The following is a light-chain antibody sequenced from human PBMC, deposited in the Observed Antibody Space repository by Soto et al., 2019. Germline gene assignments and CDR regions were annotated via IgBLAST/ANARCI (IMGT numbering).Light chain of an antibody. J-gene: IGLJ2*01. Sequence: QSVLTQPPSASGTPGQRVTISCSGSISNIGTNYVYWYQQLPGTAPKLLIFRHDQRPSGVPDRFSGSKSGTSASLGISGLRSEDEADYYCASWDDSLSGPVFGGGTKLAVL. CDR2: RHD. CDR1: ISNIGTNY. V-gene: IGLV1-47*01. CDR3: ASWDDSLSGPV.